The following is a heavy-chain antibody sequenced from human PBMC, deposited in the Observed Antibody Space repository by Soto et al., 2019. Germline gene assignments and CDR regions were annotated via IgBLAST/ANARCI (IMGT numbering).Heavy chain of an antibody. V-gene: IGHV3-30*18. CDR3: AKYRRPNYYYGMDV. CDR2: ISYDGSNK. D-gene: IGHD1-26*01. J-gene: IGHJ6*02. Sequence: QVQLVESGGGVVQPGRSLRLSCAASGFTFSSYGMHWVRQATGKGLEWVAVISYDGSNKYYADSVKGRFTISRDNSKNTLYLQMNSLRAEDTAVYYCAKYRRPNYYYGMDVWGQGTSVTVSS. CDR1: GFTFSSYG.